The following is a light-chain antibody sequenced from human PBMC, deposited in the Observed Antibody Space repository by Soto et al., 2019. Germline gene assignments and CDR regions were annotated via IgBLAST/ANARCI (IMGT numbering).Light chain of an antibody. V-gene: IGLV2-14*01. CDR3: ISYTSSNTWV. CDR1: SSDVGGYNY. CDR2: EVS. J-gene: IGLJ3*02. Sequence: QSVLTQPASVSGSPGQSITISCTGTSSDVGGYNYVSWYQQHPGKAPKLMISEVSNRPSGVSNRFSGSKSGNTASLTISGLQAEDEADYYCISYTSSNTWVFGGGTQLTVL.